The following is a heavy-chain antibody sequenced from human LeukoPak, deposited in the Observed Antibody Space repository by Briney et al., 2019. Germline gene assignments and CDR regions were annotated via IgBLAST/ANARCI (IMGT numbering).Heavy chain of an antibody. CDR2: IKQDGSEK. D-gene: IGHD2-15*01. V-gene: IGHV3-7*05. J-gene: IGHJ4*02. Sequence: PGGSLRLSCAASGFTFSGYWMSWVRQAPGKGLEWVANIKQDGSEKYYVDSVKGRFTISRDNAKNSLYLQINSLRAEDTAVYYCARDGRLTPFEYWGQGTLVTVSS. CDR3: ARDGRLTPFEY. CDR1: GFTFSGYW.